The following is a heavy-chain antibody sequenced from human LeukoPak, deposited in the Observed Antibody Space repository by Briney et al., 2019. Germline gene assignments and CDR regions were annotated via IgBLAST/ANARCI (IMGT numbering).Heavy chain of an antibody. CDR2: ISGSGWST. Sequence: PGGSLRLSCAASGFTFSSYAMHWVRQAPGKGLEWVSGISGSGWSTYYADSVKGRFTISRDNSKNTLYLQMNSLRAEDTAVYYCAKDLRSSNYYFFDYWGQGTLVTVSS. J-gene: IGHJ4*02. CDR1: GFTFSSYA. D-gene: IGHD6-13*01. V-gene: IGHV3-23*01. CDR3: AKDLRSSNYYFFDY.